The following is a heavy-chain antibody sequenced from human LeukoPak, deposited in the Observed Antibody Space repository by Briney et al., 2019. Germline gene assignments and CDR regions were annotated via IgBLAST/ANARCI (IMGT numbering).Heavy chain of an antibody. J-gene: IGHJ4*02. CDR3: ARTPGRYFDWFYDY. D-gene: IGHD3-9*01. CDR1: GGSFSGYY. Sequence: PSETLSLTCAVYGGSFSGYYWSWIRQPPGKGLEWIGEINHSGSTNYNPSLKSRVTISVDTSKNQFSLKLSSVTAADTAVYYCARTPGRYFDWFYDYWGQGTLVTVSS. CDR2: INHSGST. V-gene: IGHV4-34*01.